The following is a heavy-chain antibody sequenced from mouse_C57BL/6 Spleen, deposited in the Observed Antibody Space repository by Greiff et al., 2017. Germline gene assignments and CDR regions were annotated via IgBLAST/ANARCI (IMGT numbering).Heavy chain of an antibody. Sequence: VQLQQSGPELVKPGASVKISCKASGYTFTDYYMNWVKQSHGKSLEWIGDINPNNGGTSYNQKFKGKATLTVDKSSSTAYMELRSLTSEDSAVYYCASDDGVYGDYAMDYWGQGTSVTVSS. D-gene: IGHD2-3*01. CDR3: ASDDGVYGDYAMDY. CDR1: GYTFTDYY. CDR2: INPNNGGT. J-gene: IGHJ4*01. V-gene: IGHV1-26*01.